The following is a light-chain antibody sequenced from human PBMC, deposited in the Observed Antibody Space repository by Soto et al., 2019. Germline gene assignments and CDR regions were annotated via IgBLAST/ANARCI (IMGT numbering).Light chain of an antibody. CDR1: QSVGSN. CDR3: QQRSNWPPIT. V-gene: IGKV3-11*01. J-gene: IGKJ5*01. CDR2: GAY. Sequence: EILLTQSPATLPVSPWGRATLSCRSSQSVGSNLAWFQQKPGQAPRLLIYGAYTRATGVPARFSGSGSGTDFTLTISRLEPEDFAVYYCQQRSNWPPITFGQGTRLEIK.